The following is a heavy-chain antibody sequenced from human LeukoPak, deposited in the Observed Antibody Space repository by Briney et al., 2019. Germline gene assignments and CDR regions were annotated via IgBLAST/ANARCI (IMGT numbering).Heavy chain of an antibody. Sequence: SETLSLTCTASGGSISSSNYYWGWIRQPPGKGLEWIGNIYYSGSTYYNPSLKSRVTISVDTSKNQFSLRLSSVTAADTAVYYCAACSGGSCYGFDYWGQGTLATVSS. J-gene: IGHJ4*02. D-gene: IGHD2-15*01. V-gene: IGHV4-39*01. CDR2: IYYSGST. CDR1: GGSISSSNYY. CDR3: AACSGGSCYGFDY.